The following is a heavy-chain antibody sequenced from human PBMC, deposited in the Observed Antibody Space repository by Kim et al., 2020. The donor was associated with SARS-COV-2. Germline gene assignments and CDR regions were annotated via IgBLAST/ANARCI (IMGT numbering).Heavy chain of an antibody. Sequence: YNPSLKSRVTISVDTSKNQFSLKLSSVTAADTAVYYCARDWVGATHAFDIWGQGTMVTVSS. CDR3: ARDWVGATHAFDI. V-gene: IGHV4-59*01. D-gene: IGHD1-26*01. J-gene: IGHJ3*02.